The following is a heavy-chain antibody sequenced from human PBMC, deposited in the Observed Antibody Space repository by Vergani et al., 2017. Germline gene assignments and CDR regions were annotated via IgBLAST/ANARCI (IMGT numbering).Heavy chain of an antibody. Sequence: EVQLVQSGAEVKKPGESLKISCKGSGYDFSSYYIGWVRQMPGKGLEWMGVIYPGDSDIRYSPSFQGQVTISADKSISTAYLQRSSLKASDTAMYYCARQRGNYDDASGYYDHWGQGTLVTVSS. D-gene: IGHD3-22*01. CDR3: ARQRGNYDDASGYYDH. CDR2: IYPGDSDI. CDR1: GYDFSSYY. J-gene: IGHJ1*01. V-gene: IGHV5-51*01.